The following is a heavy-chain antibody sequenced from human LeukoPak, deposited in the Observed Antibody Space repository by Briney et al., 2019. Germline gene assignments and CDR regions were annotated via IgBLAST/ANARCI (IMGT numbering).Heavy chain of an antibody. CDR2: IYSGGTT. CDR1: GFIFSSYS. V-gene: IGHV3-53*01. CDR3: AREGGSSYSRPFDY. J-gene: IGHJ4*02. Sequence: GESLKISCAASGFIFSSYSMSWVRQAPGKGLEWVSVIYSGGTTYYADSVKGRFTISRDNSKNTLYLQMNSLRPEDTAVYYCAREGGSSYSRPFDYWGQGTQVTVSS. D-gene: IGHD5-18*01.